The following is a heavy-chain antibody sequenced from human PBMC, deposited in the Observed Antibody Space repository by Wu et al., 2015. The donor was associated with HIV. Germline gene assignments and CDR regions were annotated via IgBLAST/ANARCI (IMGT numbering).Heavy chain of an antibody. D-gene: IGHD1-26*01. V-gene: IGHV1-18*01. Sequence: QVQLVQSGAEVKKPGASVKVSCKASGYTFTSYDITWVRQAPGQGLEWMGWISTYNGNTKYTQKVQGRVTLTTDTSTTTAHMELRSLRSDDTAVYYCARDRVRSEYQLFWERNRGFDYWGQGTLVTVS. CDR3: ARDRVRSEYQLFWERNRGFDY. CDR2: ISTYNGNT. CDR1: GYTFTSYD. J-gene: IGHJ4*02.